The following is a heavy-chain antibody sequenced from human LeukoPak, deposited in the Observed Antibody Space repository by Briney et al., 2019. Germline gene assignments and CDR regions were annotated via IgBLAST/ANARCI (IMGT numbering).Heavy chain of an antibody. V-gene: IGHV1-69*13. CDR1: GGTFSSYA. D-gene: IGHD3-9*01. CDR3: ARASVSVLRYFDWLSQGYYFDY. CDR2: FIPIFGTA. J-gene: IGHJ4*02. Sequence: SVKVSCKASGGTFSSYAISWVRQAPGQGLEWMGGFIPIFGTANYAQKFQGRVTITADESTSTAYMELSSLRSEDTAVYCCARASVSVLRYFDWLSQGYYFDYWGQGTLVTVS.